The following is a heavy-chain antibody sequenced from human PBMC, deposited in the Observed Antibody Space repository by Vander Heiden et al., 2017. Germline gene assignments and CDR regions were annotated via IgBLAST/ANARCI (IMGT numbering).Heavy chain of an antibody. V-gene: IGHV4-34*01. CDR1: GGSLSGYY. J-gene: IGHJ6*02. CDR2: INHGGST. D-gene: IGHD5-12*01. CDR3: LGYPFYSGMDV. Sequence: QVQLQQWGAGLLKPSETLSLTCAVYGGSLSGYYWTWIRQAPGKGLEWIGEINHGGSTNYNPSLKSRITISRDTSNNELSLNLRSVTAADTAVYYCLGYPFYSGMDVWGPGTTVTVSS.